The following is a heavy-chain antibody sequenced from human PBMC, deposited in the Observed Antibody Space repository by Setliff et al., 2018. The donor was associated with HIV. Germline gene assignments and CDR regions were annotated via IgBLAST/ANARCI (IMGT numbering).Heavy chain of an antibody. D-gene: IGHD3-22*01. CDR3: ARDHDYYDSSKSWGFDY. V-gene: IGHV4-34*01. CDR1: GGSFSGYY. Sequence: SETLSLTCAVYGGSFSGYYWSWIRQPPGKGLEWIGEINHSGSTNYNPSLKSRVTISVDTSKNQFSLKLSSVTAADTAVYYCARDHDYYDSSKSWGFDYWGQGTLVTVSS. J-gene: IGHJ4*02. CDR2: INHSGST.